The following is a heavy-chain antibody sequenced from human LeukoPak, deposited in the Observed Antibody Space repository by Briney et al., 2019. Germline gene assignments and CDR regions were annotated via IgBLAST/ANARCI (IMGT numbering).Heavy chain of an antibody. Sequence: GGSLRLSCAASGFPFGDYYMTWIRQAPGKGLEWISYISRSGDNLYYADSVEGRFTISRDNAENSLFLQMNSLRADDTAVYYCAREVVIFPDYYYYGMGVWGQGTTVTVSS. D-gene: IGHD3-9*01. CDR3: AREVVIFPDYYYYGMGV. V-gene: IGHV3-11*01. CDR1: GFPFGDYY. J-gene: IGHJ6*02. CDR2: ISRSGDNL.